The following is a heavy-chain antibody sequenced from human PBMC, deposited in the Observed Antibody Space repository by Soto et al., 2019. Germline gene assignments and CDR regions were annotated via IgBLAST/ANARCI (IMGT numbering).Heavy chain of an antibody. CDR1: GYTFTSYY. V-gene: IGHV1-46*01. D-gene: IGHD3-3*01. CDR2: INPSGGST. Sequence: ASVNVSFKASGYTFTSYYMHWVRQAPGQGLELMGIINPSGGSTSYAQKFQGRVTMTRDTSTSTVYMELSSLRSEDTAVYYCAREGFLAPFGSDYYYGMDVWGQGTTVTVSS. CDR3: AREGFLAPFGSDYYYGMDV. J-gene: IGHJ6*02.